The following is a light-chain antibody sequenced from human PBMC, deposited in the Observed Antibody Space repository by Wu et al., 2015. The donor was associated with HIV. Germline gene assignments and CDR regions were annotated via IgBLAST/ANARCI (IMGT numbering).Light chain of an antibody. CDR1: QSVRSSH. V-gene: IGKV3-20*01. CDR3: QQYGSSPT. CDR2: GAS. Sequence: EIVLTQSPGTLSLSPGEGATLSCRASQSVRSSHLAWYQQKPGQAPRLLIYGASSRATGIPDRFSGSGSGTDFTLTISRLEPEDFAVYYCQQYGSSPTFGQGTKVEI. J-gene: IGKJ1*01.